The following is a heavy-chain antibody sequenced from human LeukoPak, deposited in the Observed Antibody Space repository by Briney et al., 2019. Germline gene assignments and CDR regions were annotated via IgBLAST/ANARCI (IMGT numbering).Heavy chain of an antibody. CDR1: GGSISSSSYY. V-gene: IGHV4-39*07. CDR2: IYYSGST. J-gene: IGHJ4*02. Sequence: TPSETLSLTCTVSGGSISSSSYYWGWIRQPPGKGLEWIGSIYYSGSTYYNPSLKSRITISVDTSKNQFSLKLSSVTAADTAVYYCARVVLGSGGLRWGQGTLVTVSS. D-gene: IGHD3-16*01. CDR3: ARVVLGSGGLR.